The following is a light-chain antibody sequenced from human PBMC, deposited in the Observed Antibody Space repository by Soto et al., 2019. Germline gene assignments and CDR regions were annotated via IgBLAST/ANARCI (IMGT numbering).Light chain of an antibody. J-gene: IGKJ3*01. V-gene: IGKV1-33*01. CDR2: DAS. CDR3: QQYDNLPFT. CDR1: QDITKY. Sequence: DIQMTQAPSSLSASIGDRVTITCQASQDITKYVNWYQQKPGKAPNLLIYDASKLETGIPSRFSGSGSGTQFTLAITGLQPEDFATYYCQQYDNLPFTFGHGTKVDI.